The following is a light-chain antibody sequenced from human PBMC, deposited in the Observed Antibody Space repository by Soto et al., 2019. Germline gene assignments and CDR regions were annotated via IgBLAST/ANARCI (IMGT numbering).Light chain of an antibody. J-gene: IGLJ1*01. CDR1: RSDIGGFNY. CDR3: ISYTIRSSYTFV. V-gene: IGLV2-14*01. Sequence: ALAQPASVSGSPGQSITISCTGSRSDIGGFNYVSWYQQHPGKAPKVLIYEVTARPSGVSNRFSGSKSGNTASLTISGLQTDDEADYFCISYTIRSSYTFVFGSGTKVTVL. CDR2: EVT.